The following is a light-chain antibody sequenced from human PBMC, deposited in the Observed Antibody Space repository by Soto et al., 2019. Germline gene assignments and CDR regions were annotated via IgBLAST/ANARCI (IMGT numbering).Light chain of an antibody. Sequence: VLTQSPGTLSLSPGESATLSCRASQTVRNNYLAWYQQKPGQATRLLIYGASSRSTGIPDRFSGGGSGTDFTLTIRRLEPEDFAVYYCQQFSSYAVSFGGGTKV. CDR1: QTVRNNY. J-gene: IGKJ4*01. CDR2: GAS. V-gene: IGKV3-20*01. CDR3: QQFSSYAVS.